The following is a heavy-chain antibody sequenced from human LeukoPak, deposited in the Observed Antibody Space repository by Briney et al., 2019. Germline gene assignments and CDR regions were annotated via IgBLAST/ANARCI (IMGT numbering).Heavy chain of an antibody. V-gene: IGHV4-34*01. D-gene: IGHD3-10*01. CDR1: GGSFSGYY. CDR2: INHSGST. J-gene: IGHJ6*03. CDR3: ARHLYYYGSGSYHYYYYYYMDV. Sequence: SETLSLTCAVYGGSFSGYYWSWIRQPPGKGLEWIGEINHSGSTNYNPSLKSRVTISVDTSKNQFSLKLSSVTAADTAVYYCARHLYYYGSGSYHYYYYYYMDVWGKGTTATVSS.